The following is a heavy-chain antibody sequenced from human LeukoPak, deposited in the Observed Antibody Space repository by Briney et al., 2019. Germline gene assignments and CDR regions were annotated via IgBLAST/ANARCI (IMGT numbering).Heavy chain of an antibody. CDR2: IYYSGST. J-gene: IGHJ4*02. D-gene: IGHD6-19*01. Sequence: SETLSLTCTVSGGSISSYYWSWIRQPPGKGLECIGYIYYSGSTNYNPSLKSRVTISVDTSKNQFSLKLSSVTAADTAVYYCARGRRYSSGWTPFDYWGQGTLVTVSS. CDR3: ARGRRYSSGWTPFDY. V-gene: IGHV4-59*12. CDR1: GGSISSYY.